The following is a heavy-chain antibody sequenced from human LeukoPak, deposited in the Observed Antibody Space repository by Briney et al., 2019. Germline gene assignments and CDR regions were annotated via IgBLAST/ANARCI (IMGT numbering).Heavy chain of an antibody. CDR3: ARGLAGTYDY. D-gene: IGHD6-19*01. CDR2: TFQRSKWYS. V-gene: IGHV6-1*01. Sequence: SQTLSLTCAISGDTVSSKTTAWNWIRQSPSRGLEWLGRTFQRSKWYSDYAESVKGRITINPDTSKNQFSLQLDSVTPEDTAVYFCARGLAGTYDYWGQGTLATVSS. CDR1: GDTVSSKTTA. J-gene: IGHJ4*02.